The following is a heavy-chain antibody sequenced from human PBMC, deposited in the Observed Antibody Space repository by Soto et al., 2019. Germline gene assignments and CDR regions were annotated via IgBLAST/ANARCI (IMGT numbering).Heavy chain of an antibody. V-gene: IGHV3-7*03. J-gene: IGHJ4*02. CDR1: GFIFSTYW. CDR2: IKVDGSET. D-gene: IGHD3-16*01. Sequence: GGSLSLSCAASGFIFSTYWMSWVRQVPGTELEWVANIKVDGSETYYVDSVRGRFTISRDNAKTSLYLQMNSLRAEDTAVYYCAKGGHIDFCGQATLVTVSA. CDR3: AKGGHIDF.